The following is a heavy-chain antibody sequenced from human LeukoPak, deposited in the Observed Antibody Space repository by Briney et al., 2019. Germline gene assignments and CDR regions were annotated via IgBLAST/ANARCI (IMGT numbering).Heavy chain of an antibody. D-gene: IGHD1-20*01. V-gene: IGHV3-64*01. Sequence: GGSLRLSCAASGFTFGNYAMTWVRQAPGKGLESVSAISSNGGSTYYANSVKGRFTISRDNSKNTLYLQMGSLRAEDLAVYYCARDFGLTGKVDYWGQGTLVTVSS. J-gene: IGHJ4*02. CDR3: ARDFGLTGKVDY. CDR2: ISSNGGST. CDR1: GFTFGNYA.